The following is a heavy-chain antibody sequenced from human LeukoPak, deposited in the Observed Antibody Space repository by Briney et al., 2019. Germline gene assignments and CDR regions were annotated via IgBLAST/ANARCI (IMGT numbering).Heavy chain of an antibody. D-gene: IGHD3-10*01. Sequence: PGGSLRLSCAASGFTFSSYGVPWVRQAPGKGLEWVAVIWYDGSNKYYADSVKGRFTISRDNSKNTLYLQMNSLRAEDTAVYYRAREAGSSGDYWGQGNLVTVSS. J-gene: IGHJ4*02. CDR1: GFTFSSYG. V-gene: IGHV3-33*01. CDR3: AREAGSSGDY. CDR2: IWYDGSNK.